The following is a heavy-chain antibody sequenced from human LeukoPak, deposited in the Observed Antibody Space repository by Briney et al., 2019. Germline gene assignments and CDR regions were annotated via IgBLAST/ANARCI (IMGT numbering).Heavy chain of an antibody. CDR3: ARGYLEVGATLFDY. J-gene: IGHJ4*02. CDR2: ISSSGSTI. CDR1: GFTFSSYE. V-gene: IGHV3-48*03. D-gene: IGHD1-26*01. Sequence: GGSPRLSCAASGFTFSSYEMNWVRQAPGKGLEWVSYISSSGSTIYYADSVKGRFTISRDNAKNSLYLQMNSLRAEDTAVYYCARGYLEVGATLFDYWGQGTLVTVSS.